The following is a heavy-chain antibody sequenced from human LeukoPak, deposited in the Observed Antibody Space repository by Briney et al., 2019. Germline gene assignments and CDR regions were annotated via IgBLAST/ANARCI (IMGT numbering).Heavy chain of an antibody. CDR2: IIPLFGTP. D-gene: IGHD6-19*01. Sequence: ASVKVSCKASGGTFSSYTISWVRQAPGQGLEWMGGIIPLFGTPDYAQKFQDRLTITADKSTSTAYMELSSLRSEDTAVYYRARDFGSGWGYWGQGTLVTVSS. J-gene: IGHJ4*02. CDR3: ARDFGSGWGY. V-gene: IGHV1-69*06. CDR1: GGTFSSYT.